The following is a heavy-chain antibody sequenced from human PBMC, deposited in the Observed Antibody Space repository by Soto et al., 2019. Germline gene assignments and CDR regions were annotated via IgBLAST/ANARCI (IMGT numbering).Heavy chain of an antibody. CDR1: GYTFTSYD. Sequence: ASVKVSCKASGYTFTSYDINWVRQATGQGLEWMGWMNPNSGNTGYAQKFQGRVTMTRNTSISTAYMELSSLRSEDTAVYYCARGLRDIVVVVAAVHYYYYMDVWGKGTTVIVSS. D-gene: IGHD2-15*01. CDR2: MNPNSGNT. J-gene: IGHJ6*03. V-gene: IGHV1-8*01. CDR3: ARGLRDIVVVVAAVHYYYYMDV.